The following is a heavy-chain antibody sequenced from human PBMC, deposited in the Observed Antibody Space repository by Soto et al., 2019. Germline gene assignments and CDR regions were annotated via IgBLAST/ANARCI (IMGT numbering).Heavy chain of an antibody. V-gene: IGHV3-23*01. J-gene: IGHJ6*02. CDR3: AKGVNYDILTGYPTSPYYYYGMDV. CDR1: GFTFSSYA. Sequence: QPGGSLRLSCAASGFTFSSYAMSWVRQAPGKGLEWVSAISGSGGSTYYADSVKGRFTISRDNSKNTLYLQMNSLRAEDTAVYYCAKGVNYDILTGYPTSPYYYYGMDVWGQGTTVTVS. CDR2: ISGSGGST. D-gene: IGHD3-9*01.